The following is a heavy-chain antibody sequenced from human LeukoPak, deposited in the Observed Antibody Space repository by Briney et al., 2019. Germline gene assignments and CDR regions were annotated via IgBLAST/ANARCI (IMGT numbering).Heavy chain of an antibody. D-gene: IGHD6-13*01. J-gene: IGHJ3*02. V-gene: IGHV3-30*18. CDR3: AKSITAAGTYAFDI. CDR1: GFTFSSSG. Sequence: GGSLRLSCAASGFTFSSSGMHWVRQAPGKGLEWVAVISYDGSNKYYADSVKGRFTISRDNSRNTLYQQMNSLRAEDTAVYYCAKSITAAGTYAFDIWGQGTVVTVSS. CDR2: ISYDGSNK.